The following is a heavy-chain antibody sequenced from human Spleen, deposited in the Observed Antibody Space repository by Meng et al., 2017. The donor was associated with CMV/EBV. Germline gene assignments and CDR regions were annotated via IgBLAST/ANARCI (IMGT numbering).Heavy chain of an antibody. Sequence: GESLKISCKGSGYTFTNYWIAWVRQMPGKGLEWMGIIYPGDSDTRYSPSFQGQVTISADKSISTAYLQWSSLKASDTAIYYCARKERDGYNTYQYWGQGTLVTVSS. D-gene: IGHD5-24*01. J-gene: IGHJ4*02. CDR3: ARKERDGYNTYQY. CDR2: IYPGDSDT. V-gene: IGHV5-51*01. CDR1: GYTFTNYW.